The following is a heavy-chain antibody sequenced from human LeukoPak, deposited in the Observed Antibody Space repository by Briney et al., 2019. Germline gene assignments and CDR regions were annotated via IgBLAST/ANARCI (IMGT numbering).Heavy chain of an antibody. CDR2: ISAYNGKT. J-gene: IGHJ6*02. Sequence: ASVKVSCKASGYTFTSYGISWVRQAPGQGLEWMGWISAYNGKTNYAQKLQGRVTMTTDTSTSTAYMELSSLRSEDTAVYYCARDIQVGAFPYGMDVWGQGTTVTVSS. CDR1: GYTFTSYG. CDR3: ARDIQVGAFPYGMDV. D-gene: IGHD1-26*01. V-gene: IGHV1-18*01.